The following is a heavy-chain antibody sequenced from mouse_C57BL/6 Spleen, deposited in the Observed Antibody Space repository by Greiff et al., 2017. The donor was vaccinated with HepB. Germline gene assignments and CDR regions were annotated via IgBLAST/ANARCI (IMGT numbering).Heavy chain of an antibody. J-gene: IGHJ3*01. CDR2: INPGSGGT. CDR1: GYAFTNYL. V-gene: IGHV1-54*01. D-gene: IGHD4-1*01. CDR3: ARRGTGPWFAY. Sequence: VQLMESGAELVRPGTSVKVSCKASGYAFTNYLIEWVKQRPGQGLEWIGVINPGSGGTNYNEKFKGKATLTADKSSSTAYMQLSSLTSEDSAVYFCARRGTGPWFAYWGQGTLVTVSA.